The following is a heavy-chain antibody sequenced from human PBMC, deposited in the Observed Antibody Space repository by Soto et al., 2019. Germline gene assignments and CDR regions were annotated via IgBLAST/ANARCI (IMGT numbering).Heavy chain of an antibody. V-gene: IGHV3-15*01. J-gene: IGHJ5*02. CDR3: PRDDPINSP. CDR2: MKSKIDGGTT. CDR1: GIRFCSYA. Sequence: GGSLSLSCAASGIRFCSYAMSWFRQGPGKGIEWVGRMKSKIDGGTTDYAEPAKGRFTILSDDSKPTLYLQMTRMKSEDTAVYSFPRDDPINSPWGEGTMVAVYS.